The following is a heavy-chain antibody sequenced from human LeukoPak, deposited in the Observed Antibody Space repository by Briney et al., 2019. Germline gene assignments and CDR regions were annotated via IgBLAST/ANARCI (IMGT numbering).Heavy chain of an antibody. D-gene: IGHD5-18*01. V-gene: IGHV4-34*01. Sequence: SETLSLTCAVYGGSFSGYYWSWIRQPPGKGLEWIGEINHSGSTNYNPSLKSRVTISVDTSKNQFSLKLSSVTAADTAVYYCARGRYSYGYMGANWFDPWGQGTLVTVSS. J-gene: IGHJ5*02. CDR1: GGSFSGYY. CDR3: ARGRYSYGYMGANWFDP. CDR2: INHSGST.